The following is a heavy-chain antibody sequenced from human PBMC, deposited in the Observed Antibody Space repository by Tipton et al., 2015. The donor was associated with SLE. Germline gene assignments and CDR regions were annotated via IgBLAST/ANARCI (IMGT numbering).Heavy chain of an antibody. CDR3: AKSQVWVQVFIQDWYFDL. J-gene: IGHJ2*01. CDR1: GFTFSSYA. CDR2: ISGSGGST. D-gene: IGHD3-16*01. Sequence: GSLRLSCAASGFTFSSYAMSWVRQAPGKGLEWVSAISGSGGSTYYADSVKGRFTISRDNSKNTLYLQMNSLRAEDTAVYYCAKSQVWVQVFIQDWYFDLWGRCTLVTDSS. V-gene: IGHV3-23*01.